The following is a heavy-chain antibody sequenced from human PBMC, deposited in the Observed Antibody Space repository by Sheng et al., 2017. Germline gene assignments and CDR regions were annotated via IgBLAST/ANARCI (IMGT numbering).Heavy chain of an antibody. CDR1: GGSFSGYY. Sequence: QVQLQQWGAGLLKPSETLSLTCAVYGGSFSGYYWSWIRQPPGKGLEWIGEINHSGSTNYNPSLKSRVTISVDTSKNQFSLKLSSVTAADTAVYYCARGLDYCSSTSCYYYYYYGMDVWGQGTTVSVSS. D-gene: IGHD2-2*01. V-gene: IGHV4-34*01. CDR3: ARGLDYCSSTSCYYYYYYGMDV. CDR2: INHSGST. J-gene: IGHJ6*02.